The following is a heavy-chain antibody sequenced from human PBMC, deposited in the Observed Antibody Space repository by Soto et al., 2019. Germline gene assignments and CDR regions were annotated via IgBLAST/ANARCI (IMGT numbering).Heavy chain of an antibody. J-gene: IGHJ6*02. D-gene: IGHD5-18*01. CDR1: GGSISSGDYY. CDR3: ARARGIHLWFTGGYGMAV. Sequence: QVQLQESGPGLVKPAQTLSLTCTVSGGSISSGDYYWSWIRQPPGKGLEWMGYIYYSGSPYYNPALKARVTLSEDTTKRQSSLKLSSVTAADTDAYYLARARGIHLWFTGGYGMAVWGQGTTVTVSS. CDR2: IYYSGSP. V-gene: IGHV4-30-4*01.